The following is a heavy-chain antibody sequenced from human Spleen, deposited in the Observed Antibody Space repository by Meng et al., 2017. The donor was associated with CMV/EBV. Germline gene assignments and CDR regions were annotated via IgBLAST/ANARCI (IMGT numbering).Heavy chain of an antibody. J-gene: IGHJ6*02. CDR3: ARGVYSSGWYDLPPRDYYYYGMDV. V-gene: IGHV3-21*01. CDR2: ISSSSSYI. D-gene: IGHD6-19*01. Sequence: GESLKISCAASGFTFSSYSMNWVRQAPGKGLEWVSSISSSSSYIYYADSVKGRFTISRDNAKNSLYLQMNSLRAEDTAVYYCARGVYSSGWYDLPPRDYYYYGMDVWGQGTTVTVSS. CDR1: GFTFSSYS.